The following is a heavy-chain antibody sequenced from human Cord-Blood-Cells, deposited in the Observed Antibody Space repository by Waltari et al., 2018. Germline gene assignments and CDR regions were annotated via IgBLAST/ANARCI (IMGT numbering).Heavy chain of an antibody. CDR3: ARVGINYCGGDCYRKRYYYYGMDV. D-gene: IGHD2-21*01. J-gene: IGHJ6*02. CDR1: GGSFSGYY. CDR2: INHSGST. V-gene: IGHV4-34*01. Sequence: QVQLQQWGAGLLKPSETLSLTCAVYGGSFSGYYWSWIRQPPGQGLEWIGEINHSGSTNYNPSLKGRVTISVDTSKNQFSLKLSSVTAADTAVYYCARVGINYCGGDCYRKRYYYYGMDVWGQGTTVTVSS.